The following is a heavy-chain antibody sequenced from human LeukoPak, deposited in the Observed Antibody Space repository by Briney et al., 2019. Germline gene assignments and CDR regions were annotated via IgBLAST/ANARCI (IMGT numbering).Heavy chain of an antibody. D-gene: IGHD6-19*01. V-gene: IGHV1-69*01. J-gene: IGHJ6*02. CDR1: GGTFSSYA. CDR2: IIPIFGTA. Sequence: AASVKVSCKASGGTFSSYAISWVRQAPGQGLEWMGGIIPIFGTANYAQKFQGRVTITADESTSTAYMELSSLRSEDTAVYYCAGSQWLVHRYYGMDVWGQGTTVTVSS. CDR3: AGSQWLVHRYYGMDV.